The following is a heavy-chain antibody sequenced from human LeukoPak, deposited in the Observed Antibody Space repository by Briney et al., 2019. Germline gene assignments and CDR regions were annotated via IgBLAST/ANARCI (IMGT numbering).Heavy chain of an antibody. V-gene: IGHV3-20*04. CDR1: GFTFDDYG. J-gene: IGHJ4*02. CDR3: ARDRDYGDYADYFDY. Sequence: LGGSLRLSCAASGFTFDDYGMSWVRQAPGKGLEWVSGINWNGGSTGYADSVKGRFTISRDNAKNSLYLQMNSLRAEDTAVYYCARDRDYGDYADYFDYWGQGTLVTVSS. D-gene: IGHD4-17*01. CDR2: INWNGGST.